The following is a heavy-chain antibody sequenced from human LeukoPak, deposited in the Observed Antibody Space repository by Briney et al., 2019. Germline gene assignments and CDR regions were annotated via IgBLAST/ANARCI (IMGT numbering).Heavy chain of an antibody. CDR2: INHSGST. V-gene: IGHV4-34*01. CDR1: GGSFSGYY. Sequence: SETLSLTCAVYGGSFSGYYWSWIRQPPGEGLEWIGEINHSGSTNYNPSLKSRVTISVDTSKNQFSLKLTSVTAADTAVYYCVGSPYYYDSGGYRNWFDPWGQGTLVTASS. CDR3: VGSPYYYDSGGYRNWFDP. J-gene: IGHJ5*02. D-gene: IGHD3-22*01.